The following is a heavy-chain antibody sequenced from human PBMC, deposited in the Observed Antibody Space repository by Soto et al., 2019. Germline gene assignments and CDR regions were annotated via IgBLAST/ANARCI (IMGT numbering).Heavy chain of an antibody. V-gene: IGHV4-39*01. CDR2: IYYSGST. J-gene: IGHJ2*01. CDR3: ASRYCSGGKEVCDWYFDL. CDR1: GGSISSSSYY. D-gene: IGHD2-15*01. Sequence: QLQLQESGPGLVKPSETLSLTCTVSGGSISSSSYYWGWIRQPPGKGLEWIGSIYYSGSTYYNPSLKSRVTISVDTSKNQFSLKLSSVTAADTAVYYCASRYCSGGKEVCDWYFDLWGRGTLVTVSS.